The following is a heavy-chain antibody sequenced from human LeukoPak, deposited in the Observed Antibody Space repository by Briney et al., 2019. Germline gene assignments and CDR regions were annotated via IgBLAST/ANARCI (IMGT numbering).Heavy chain of an antibody. CDR3: ARDLQVGYSSGWYH. V-gene: IGHV3-48*02. Sequence: PGGSLRLSCAASGFTFSSYSMNWVRQAPGKGLEWVSYISSSSSTIYYADSVKGRFTVSRDNAKNSLYLQMNSLRDEDTAVYYCARDLQVGYSSGWYHWGQGTLVTVSS. CDR1: GFTFSSYS. CDR2: ISSSSSTI. J-gene: IGHJ4*02. D-gene: IGHD6-19*01.